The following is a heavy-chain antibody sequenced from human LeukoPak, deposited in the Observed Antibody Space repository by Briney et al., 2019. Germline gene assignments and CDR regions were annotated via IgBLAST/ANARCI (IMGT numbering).Heavy chain of an antibody. J-gene: IGHJ4*02. CDR1: GGSFSGYD. D-gene: IGHD6-19*01. Sequence: SETLSLTCAVYGGSFSGYDWSWIRQPPGKGLEWIGEISHSGSTNYNPSLKSRVTISVDTSNNQFSLKLSSVTAADTAVYYCARGPPWYSSGWYYFDYWGQGTLVTVSS. V-gene: IGHV4-34*01. CDR3: ARGPPWYSSGWYYFDY. CDR2: ISHSGST.